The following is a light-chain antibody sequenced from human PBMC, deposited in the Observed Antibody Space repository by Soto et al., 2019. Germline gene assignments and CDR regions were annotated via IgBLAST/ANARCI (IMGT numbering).Light chain of an antibody. CDR3: QQCGSSRT. CDR1: QSVSSSY. Sequence: EIVLTQSPGTLSLSPGEGATLSCRASQSVSSSYLAWYQQRPGQAPRLLIYGASKRATGIPDRFSGSGSGTDFTLTINRLEPEDFAVYYCQQCGSSRTFGQGTKVEIK. CDR2: GAS. V-gene: IGKV3-20*01. J-gene: IGKJ1*01.